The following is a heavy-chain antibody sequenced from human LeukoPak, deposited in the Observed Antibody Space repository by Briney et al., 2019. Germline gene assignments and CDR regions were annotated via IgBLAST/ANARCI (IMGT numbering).Heavy chain of an antibody. CDR1: GGSISSSSYY. CDR2: IYYSGST. D-gene: IGHD2-2*01. J-gene: IGHJ4*02. Sequence: SETLSLTCTVPGGSISSSSYYWGWIRQPPGKGLEWIGSIYYSGSTYYNPSLKSRVTISVDTSKNQFSLKLSSVTAADTAVYYCARREYCSSTSCSLFDYWGQGTLVTVSS. V-gene: IGHV4-39*01. CDR3: ARREYCSSTSCSLFDY.